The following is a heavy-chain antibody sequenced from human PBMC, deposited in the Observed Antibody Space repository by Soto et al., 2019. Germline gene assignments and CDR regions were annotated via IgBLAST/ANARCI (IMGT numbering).Heavy chain of an antibody. V-gene: IGHV3-30*18. D-gene: IGHD3-16*01. CDR2: ISYDGSNK. J-gene: IGHJ4*02. CDR1: GFTFSSHG. Sequence: GGSLRLSCAASGFTFSSHGMHWVRQAPGKGLEWVAVISYDGSNKYYVDSVKGRFTISRDNSKNTLYLQMNSLRAEDTAVYYCVKDRVESGLGEVDYWGQGTLVTVSS. CDR3: VKDRVESGLGEVDY.